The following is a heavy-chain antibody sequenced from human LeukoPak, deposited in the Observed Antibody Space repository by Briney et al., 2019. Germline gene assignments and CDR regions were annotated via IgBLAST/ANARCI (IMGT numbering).Heavy chain of an antibody. Sequence: GGSLRLSCAASGFTFDTSVMGWVRQAPGKGLEWVSDISSSGSTIYFADSVKGRFTISRDNAKNSLYLQMNSLRDEDTAVYYCARLEYYYVSGNYYKLFDYWGQGTLVTVCS. D-gene: IGHD3-10*01. CDR1: GFTFDTSV. CDR2: ISSSGSTI. CDR3: ARLEYYYVSGNYYKLFDY. J-gene: IGHJ4*02. V-gene: IGHV3-48*02.